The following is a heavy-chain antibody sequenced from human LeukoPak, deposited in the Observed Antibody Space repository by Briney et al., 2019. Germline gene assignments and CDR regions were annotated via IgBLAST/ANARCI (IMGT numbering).Heavy chain of an antibody. V-gene: IGHV1-46*01. CDR1: GYTFTSYY. CDR3: AKAGAVVVVAAKYFDY. CDR2: INPSGGST. Sequence: ASVKVSCKASGYTFTSYYMHWVRRAPGQGLEWMGIINPSGGSTSYAQKFQGRVTMTRDMSTSTVYMELGSLRSEDTAVYYCAKAGAVVVVAAKYFDYWGQGTLVTVSS. J-gene: IGHJ4*02. D-gene: IGHD2-15*01.